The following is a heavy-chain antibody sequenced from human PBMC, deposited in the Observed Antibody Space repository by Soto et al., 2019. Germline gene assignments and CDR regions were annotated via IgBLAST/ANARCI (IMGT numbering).Heavy chain of an antibody. CDR2: ISSDGSST. CDR1: GFTFSANW. CDR3: LIPYCGADCSA. V-gene: IGHV3-74*01. J-gene: IGHJ5*02. D-gene: IGHD2-21*02. Sequence: GGSLRLSCAASGFTFSANWMHWVRQAPGKGLVWVSRISSDGSSTSYADSVKGRFTVSRDSAKSTLYLQVNSLRADDTAVYYCLIPYCGADCSAWGQGTPVTVSS.